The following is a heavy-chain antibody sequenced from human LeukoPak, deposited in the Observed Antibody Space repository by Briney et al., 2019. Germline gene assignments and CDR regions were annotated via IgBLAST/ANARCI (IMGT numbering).Heavy chain of an antibody. Sequence: GGSLRLSCAASGFTLNSYAMSWVRQAPGKGLEWVSAISGSGGSTSYADSVKGRFTISRDNSKNTLYLQMNSLRAEDTAIYYCAKDSSLWCVYDWGQGTLVTVSS. CDR3: AKDSSLWCVYD. CDR1: GFTLNSYA. J-gene: IGHJ4*02. D-gene: IGHD4/OR15-4a*01. CDR2: ISGSGGST. V-gene: IGHV3-23*01.